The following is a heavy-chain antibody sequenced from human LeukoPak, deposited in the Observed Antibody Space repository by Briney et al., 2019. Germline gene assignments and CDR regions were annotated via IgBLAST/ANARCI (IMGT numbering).Heavy chain of an antibody. D-gene: IGHD3-22*01. CDR1: GYTFADSY. J-gene: IGHJ4*02. CDR3: ARAVFGHYFDNSGYYFDF. CDR2: VNPHSGGT. Sequence: ASVKVSCKASGYTFADSYIHWVRQAPGQGLEWMGWVNPHSGGTSYAQKFQGRVTMTRVTSITTAYMELTRLESDDTAVYYCARAVFGHYFDNSGYYFDFWGQGSLATVSS. V-gene: IGHV1-2*02.